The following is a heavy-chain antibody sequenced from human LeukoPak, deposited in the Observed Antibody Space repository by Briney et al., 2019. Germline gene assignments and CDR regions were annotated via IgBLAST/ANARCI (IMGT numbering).Heavy chain of an antibody. D-gene: IGHD3-10*01. CDR2: ISSSSSYI. CDR1: GFTFSSYS. Sequence: KPGGSLRLSCAASGFTFSSYSMNWDRQAPGKGLEWVSSISSSSSYIYYADSVKGRFTISRDNAKNSLYLQMNSLRAEDTAVYYCASEVNYYGSGSYYTVFDYWGQGTLVTVSS. J-gene: IGHJ4*02. V-gene: IGHV3-21*01. CDR3: ASEVNYYGSGSYYTVFDY.